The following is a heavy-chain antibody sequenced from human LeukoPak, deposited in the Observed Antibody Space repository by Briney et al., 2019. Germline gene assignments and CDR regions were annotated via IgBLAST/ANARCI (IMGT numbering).Heavy chain of an antibody. D-gene: IGHD3-9*01. J-gene: IGHJ4*02. CDR1: GFTFSSYA. Sequence: GGSLRLSCAASGFTFSSYAMSWVRQAPGKGLEWVSAISGSGGSTYYADSVKGRFTISRDSSKNTLYLQMNSLRAEDTAVYYCAKDLYCDILTGYAYWGQGTLVTVSS. CDR3: AKDLYCDILTGYAY. V-gene: IGHV3-23*01. CDR2: ISGSGGST.